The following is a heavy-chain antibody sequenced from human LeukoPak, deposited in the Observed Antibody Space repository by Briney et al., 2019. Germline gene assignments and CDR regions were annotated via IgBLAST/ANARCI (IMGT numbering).Heavy chain of an antibody. CDR3: ATLGGYGSFFDY. V-gene: IGHV5-51*01. D-gene: IGHD3-10*01. CDR1: AYTSSNHC. CDR2: IYPGDSDT. Sequence: GESLKISCQGFAYTSSNHCIAWVRQMHGKGLEYMGIIYPGDSDTRYSPSFQGHVTLSADKSTSTAYLQWSCLKASDTAMYDCATLGGYGSFFDYWGQGTLVTVSS. J-gene: IGHJ4*02.